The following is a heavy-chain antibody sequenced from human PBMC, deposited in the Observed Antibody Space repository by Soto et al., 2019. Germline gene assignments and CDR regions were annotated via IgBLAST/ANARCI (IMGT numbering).Heavy chain of an antibody. Sequence: SETLSLTCAVSGGSISSSNWWSWVRQPPGRGLEWIGEIYHSGSTNYNPSLKSRVTISVDKSKNQFSLKLSSVTAEDTAVYYCARDGFRNYDYVWGSYRPHNYYYYGMDVWGQGTTVTVSS. D-gene: IGHD3-16*02. CDR2: IYHSGST. J-gene: IGHJ6*02. CDR3: ARDGFRNYDYVWGSYRPHNYYYYGMDV. V-gene: IGHV4-4*02. CDR1: GGSISSSNW.